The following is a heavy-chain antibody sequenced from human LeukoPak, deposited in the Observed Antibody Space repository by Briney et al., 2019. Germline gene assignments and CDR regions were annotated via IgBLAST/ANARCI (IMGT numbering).Heavy chain of an antibody. CDR3: VREGEHDYDHSASFDY. CDR1: GFAFTAYL. V-gene: IGHV3-30-3*01. CDR2: MSSDGNAI. D-gene: IGHD3-22*01. J-gene: IGHJ4*02. Sequence: GRSLRLSCAASGFAFTAYLIHWVRQSPGKGLEWVAVMSSDGNAIFYADSVRGRFTISRDNSKNTLYLQVNSLRVEDTAVYYCVREGEHDYDHSASFDYWGQGTLVTVSS.